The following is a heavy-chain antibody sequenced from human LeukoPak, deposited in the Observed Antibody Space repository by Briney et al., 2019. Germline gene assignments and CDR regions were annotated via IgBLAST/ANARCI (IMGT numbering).Heavy chain of an antibody. CDR2: ISNSGDS. V-gene: IGHV4-59*03. CDR1: GGPISNFY. J-gene: IGHJ5*02. D-gene: IGHD3/OR15-3a*01. Sequence: SETLSLTCTVSGGPISNFYCSWIRQSPGKGLEWIGYISNSGDSKYSTSLKGRVTMSVDTSKKQFSLKLSSVTAADTAVYYCAKSGGGDLRTGYYTGWFDPWGQGTLVTV. CDR3: AKSGGGDLRTGYYTGWFDP.